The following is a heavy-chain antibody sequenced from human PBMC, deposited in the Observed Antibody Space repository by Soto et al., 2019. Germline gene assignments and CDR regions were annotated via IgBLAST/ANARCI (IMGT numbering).Heavy chain of an antibody. CDR3: ARVRLYYDYIWGSYRPRDAFDI. J-gene: IGHJ3*02. V-gene: IGHV3-48*01. CDR1: GFTFSSYS. Sequence: GGSLRLSCAASGFTFSSYSMNWVRQAPGKGLEWVSYISSSSSTIYYADSVKGRFTISRDNAKNSLYLQMNSLRAEDTAVYYCARVRLYYDYIWGSYRPRDAFDIWGQGTMVTVSS. D-gene: IGHD3-16*02. CDR2: ISSSSSTI.